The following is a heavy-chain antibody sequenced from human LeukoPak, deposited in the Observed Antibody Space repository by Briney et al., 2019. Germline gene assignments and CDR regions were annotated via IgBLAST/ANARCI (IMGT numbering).Heavy chain of an antibody. Sequence: GGSLRLSCAASGFTFSTYWMSWVRQAPGKGLEWVANIKEDGSEINYADSVRGRFTISRDNAKNSLYLQMNSLRAEDTAVYYCGSLKSSGYIIEHWGQGTLVTVSS. D-gene: IGHD3-22*01. CDR1: GFTFSTYW. V-gene: IGHV3-7*02. CDR2: IKEDGSEI. J-gene: IGHJ4*02. CDR3: GSLKSSGYIIEH.